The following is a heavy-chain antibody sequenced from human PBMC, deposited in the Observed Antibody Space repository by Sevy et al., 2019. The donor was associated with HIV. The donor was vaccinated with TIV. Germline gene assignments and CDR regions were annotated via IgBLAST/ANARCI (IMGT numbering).Heavy chain of an antibody. V-gene: IGHV1-2*02. CDR2: INADSGGP. J-gene: IGHJ4*02. CDR3: VRDDRDGYFEY. CDR1: GYTFTGYY. Sequence: ASVKVSCKASGYTFTGYYMHWMRQAPGQGLEGMGWINADSGGPTYAPKFQGRVTLTRDTSISTAYMDLSRLKSDDTAVYYCVRDDRDGYFEYWGQGTLVTVSS.